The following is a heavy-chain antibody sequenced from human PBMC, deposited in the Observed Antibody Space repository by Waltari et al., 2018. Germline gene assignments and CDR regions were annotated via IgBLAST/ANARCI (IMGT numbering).Heavy chain of an antibody. D-gene: IGHD4-17*01. J-gene: IGHJ3*02. Sequence: QLQLQESGPGLVKPSETLSLTCTVPGGSISSSSYYWGWIRQPPGKGLEWLGSISSSWGTDYNPSLKSRVTISVDTSKNQFSLKLSSVTAADTAVYYCARLTVTTSFDIWGQGTIVTVSS. CDR2: ISSSWGT. CDR1: GGSISSSSYY. CDR3: ARLTVTTSFDI. V-gene: IGHV4-39*07.